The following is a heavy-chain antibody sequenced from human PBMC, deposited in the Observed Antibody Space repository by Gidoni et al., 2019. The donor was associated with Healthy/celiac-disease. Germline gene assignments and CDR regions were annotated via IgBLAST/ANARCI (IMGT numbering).Heavy chain of an antibody. D-gene: IGHD6-19*01. V-gene: IGHV4-39*01. CDR3: ARISRGIAVAGDFDY. CDR2: IYYSGST. Sequence: QLQLQEAGPGLVKPSETLSRTCTGPGGSSSSSSYYWGWFRQPPGKGLEWIGSIYYSGSTYYNPSLKSRVTISVDTSKNQFSLKLSSVTAADTAVYYCARISRGIAVAGDFDYWGQGTLVTVSS. J-gene: IGHJ4*02. CDR1: GGSSSSSSYY.